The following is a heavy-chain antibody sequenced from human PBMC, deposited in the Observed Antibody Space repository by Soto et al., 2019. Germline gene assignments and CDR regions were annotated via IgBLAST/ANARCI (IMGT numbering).Heavy chain of an antibody. Sequence: GESLKISCKGSGYSFTSYLIGWVRQMPGKGLEWMGIIYPGDSDTRYSPSFQGQVTISADKSISTAYLQWSSLKASDTAMYYCARAYYDILTGIDYWGQGTLVTVSS. D-gene: IGHD3-9*01. V-gene: IGHV5-51*01. CDR3: ARAYYDILTGIDY. CDR1: GYSFTSYL. J-gene: IGHJ4*02. CDR2: IYPGDSDT.